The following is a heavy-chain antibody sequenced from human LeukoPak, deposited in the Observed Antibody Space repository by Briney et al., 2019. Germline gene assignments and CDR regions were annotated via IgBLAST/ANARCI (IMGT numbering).Heavy chain of an antibody. CDR2: MNPHSGNT. D-gene: IGHD3-10*01. V-gene: IGHV1-8*01. Sequence: ASMKVSCKASGYTFTTYDVNWVRQATGQGLEWMGWMNPHSGNTGYAQKFQGRVTMTRDTSITTAYMELSSLTSDDTAVYYCTRAPIPGNYWGQGTLVTVSS. CDR1: GYTFTTYD. CDR3: TRAPIPGNY. J-gene: IGHJ4*02.